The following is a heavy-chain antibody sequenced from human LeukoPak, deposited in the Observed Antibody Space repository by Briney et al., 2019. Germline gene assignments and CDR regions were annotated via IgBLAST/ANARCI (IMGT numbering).Heavy chain of an antibody. Sequence: GGSLRLSCAASGFTFNTYAMSWVRQAPGRGLNCVSAISGSGYTTYYADSVKGRFTISRDNSRNTLYLQMNSVSAEDTAIYYCARDTGEHWFDYWGRGTLVAVSS. D-gene: IGHD1/OR15-1a*01. J-gene: IGHJ4*02. V-gene: IGHV3-23*01. CDR1: GFTFNTYA. CDR2: ISGSGYTT. CDR3: ARDTGEHWFDY.